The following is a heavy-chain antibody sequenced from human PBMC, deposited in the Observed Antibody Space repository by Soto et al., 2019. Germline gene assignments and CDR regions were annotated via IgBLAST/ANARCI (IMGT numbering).Heavy chain of an antibody. J-gene: IGHJ6*02. CDR1: GYTLTELS. CDR2: FDPEDGET. V-gene: IGHV1-24*01. D-gene: IGHD2-2*01. CDR3: ATDGLGYCSSTSCPNYGMDV. Sequence: ASVKVSCKVSGYTLTELSMHWVRQAPGKGLEWMGGFDPEDGETIYAQKFQGRVTMTEDTSTDTAYMELSSLRSEDTAVYYCATDGLGYCSSTSCPNYGMDVWGQGTTVTVSS.